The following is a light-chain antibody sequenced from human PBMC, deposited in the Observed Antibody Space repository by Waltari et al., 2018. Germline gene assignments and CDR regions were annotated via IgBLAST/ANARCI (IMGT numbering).Light chain of an antibody. V-gene: IGLV2-8*01. J-gene: IGLJ2*01. CDR1: RRDVGGYNY. CDR3: SSFAGSNTVK. Sequence: QSALTPPPSASGSPGQSVTISCTGTRRDVGGYNYVSWYQQYPGKAPKLIVYEVSKRPSGVPDRFSGSKSGNTASLTVSGLQAEDEADYYCSSFAGSNTVKFGGGTKLTVL. CDR2: EVS.